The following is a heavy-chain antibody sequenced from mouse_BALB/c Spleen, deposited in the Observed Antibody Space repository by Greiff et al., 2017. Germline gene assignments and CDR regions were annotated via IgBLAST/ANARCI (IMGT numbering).Heavy chain of an antibody. CDR1: GFNIKDYY. D-gene: IGHD1-2*01. Sequence: EVQLQQSGAELVRPGALVKLSCKASGFNIKDYYMHWVKQRPEQGLEWIGWIDPENGNTIYDPKFQGKASITADTSSNTAYLQLSSLTSEDTAVYYCARSSTATGFAYWGQGTLVTVSA. CDR2: IDPENGNT. J-gene: IGHJ3*01. CDR3: ARSSTATGFAY. V-gene: IGHV14-1*02.